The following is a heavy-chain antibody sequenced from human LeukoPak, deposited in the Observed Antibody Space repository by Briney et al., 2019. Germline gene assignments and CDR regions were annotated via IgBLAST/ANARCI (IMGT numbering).Heavy chain of an antibody. V-gene: IGHV3-33*01. CDR2: IWYDGSNK. J-gene: IGHJ4*02. CDR3: AREECSSTSCYGGLDY. CDR1: GFTFSSYG. Sequence: PGGSPRLSCAASGFTFSSYGMHWVRQAPGKGLEWVAVIWYDGSNKYYADSVKGRFTISRDNSKNTLYLQMNSLRAEDTAVYYCAREECSSTSCYGGLDYWGQGTLVTVSS. D-gene: IGHD2-2*01.